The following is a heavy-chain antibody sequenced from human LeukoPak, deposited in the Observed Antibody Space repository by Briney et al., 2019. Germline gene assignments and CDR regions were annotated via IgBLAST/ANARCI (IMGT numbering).Heavy chain of an antibody. D-gene: IGHD1-26*01. J-gene: IGHJ4*02. CDR3: GASIVGATLPAVDY. V-gene: IGHV4-39*01. Sequence: SETLSLTCTVSGXSIRSGDFYWSWIRQPPGMGLEWIGSIYYSGSTYYNPSLKSRVTISVDTSKNQFSLKLSSVTAADTAVYYCGASIVGATLPAVDYWGQGTLVTVSS. CDR1: GXSIRSGDFY. CDR2: IYYSGST.